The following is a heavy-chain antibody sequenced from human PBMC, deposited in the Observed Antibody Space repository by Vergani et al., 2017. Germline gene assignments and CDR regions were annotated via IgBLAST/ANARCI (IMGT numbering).Heavy chain of an antibody. V-gene: IGHV1-69*06. D-gene: IGHD3-3*01. Sequence: QVQLVQSGAEVKKPGSSVKVSCKASGGTFSSYAISWVRQAPGQGLEWMGGIIPIFGTANYAQEFQGRVTITADKSTSTAYMELSSLRSEDTAVYYCARDNFWSGYSSRSDDYWGQGTLVTVSS. CDR2: IIPIFGTA. CDR3: ARDNFWSGYSSRSDDY. CDR1: GGTFSSYA. J-gene: IGHJ4*02.